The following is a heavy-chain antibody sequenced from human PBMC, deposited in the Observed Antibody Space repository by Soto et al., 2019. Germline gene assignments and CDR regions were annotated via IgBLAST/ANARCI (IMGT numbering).Heavy chain of an antibody. CDR2: IIPIFGTA. J-gene: IGHJ4*02. D-gene: IGHD3-10*01. Sequence: QVQLVQSGAEVKKPGSSVKVSCKASGGTFSSYAISWVRQAPGQGLEWMGGIIPIFGTANYAQKFQGRVPITADESTSTAYMELSSLRSEDTAVYYCARALITMVRGVIIATPFDYWGQGTLVTVSS. CDR3: ARALITMVRGVIIATPFDY. CDR1: GGTFSSYA. V-gene: IGHV1-69*01.